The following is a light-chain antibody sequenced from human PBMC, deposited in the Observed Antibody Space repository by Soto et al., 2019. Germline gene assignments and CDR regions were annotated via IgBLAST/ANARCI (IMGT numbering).Light chain of an antibody. CDR1: QSVPANY. V-gene: IGKV3-20*01. Sequence: EIVLTQSPGTLSLSPGERVTLFCGASQSVPANYLAWYQQKPGQAPRLLIYGASNRATGIPDRFSGSGSGTDFTLTLSRLEPEAFAVYFCLQYGTPWWTFGQGARVEIK. CDR3: LQYGTPWWT. CDR2: GAS. J-gene: IGKJ1*01.